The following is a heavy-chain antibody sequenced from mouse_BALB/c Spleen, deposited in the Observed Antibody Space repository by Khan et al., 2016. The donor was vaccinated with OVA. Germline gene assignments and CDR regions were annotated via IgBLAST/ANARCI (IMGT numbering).Heavy chain of an antibody. CDR1: GFSLTNYG. V-gene: IGHV2-6-1*01. J-gene: IGHJ4*01. CDR3: ARQPYYHYNVMDY. Sequence: VQLQESGPGLVAPSQSLSITCTISGFSLTNYGVHWVRQPPGKGLEWLVVIWSDGSTTYNSALKSILTISKDNSKSKVFLKRNSLQTDDTAMYFCARQPYYHYNVMDYWGQGTSGTVSA. CDR2: IWSDGST. D-gene: IGHD2-10*01.